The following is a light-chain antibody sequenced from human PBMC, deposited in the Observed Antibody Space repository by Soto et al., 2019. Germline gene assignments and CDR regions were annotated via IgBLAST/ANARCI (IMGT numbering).Light chain of an antibody. J-gene: IGLJ1*01. CDR2: EVS. CDR3: SSYAGSNNFV. V-gene: IGLV2-8*01. CDR1: SSDVGGYNY. Sequence: QSALTQPPSASGSPVQSVTISCTGTSSDVGGYNYVSWYQQHPGKAPTLMIYEVSKRPSGVPDRFSGSKSGNTASLTVSGLQAEDEADYYCSSYAGSNNFVFGTGTKLTVL.